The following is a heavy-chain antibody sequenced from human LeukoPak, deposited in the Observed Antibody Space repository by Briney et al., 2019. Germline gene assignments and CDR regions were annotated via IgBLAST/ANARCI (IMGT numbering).Heavy chain of an antibody. CDR3: ASRSGGFDY. Sequence: GRSLRLSCAASGFTFSSYGMHWVRQAPGKGLEWVAVISRDGTIKYYADYVKGRFTISRDNSKNTLYLQMDSLRPEDTAVFYCASRSGGFDYWGQGTLVTISS. J-gene: IGHJ4*02. D-gene: IGHD2-15*01. V-gene: IGHV3-30*19. CDR2: ISRDGTIK. CDR1: GFTFSSYG.